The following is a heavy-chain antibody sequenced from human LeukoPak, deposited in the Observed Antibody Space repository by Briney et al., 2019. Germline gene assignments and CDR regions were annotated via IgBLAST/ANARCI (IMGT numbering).Heavy chain of an antibody. CDR1: GYSFTTYW. D-gene: IGHD1-26*01. CDR3: ATNKATTSWPYHFDF. Sequence: GESLKISCKGSGYSFTTYWVGRVRQMPGKGLEWMGIIYPGDSDTRYSPSFQGQVTISADKSISTAYLWWSTLKASVTSVYSCATNKATTSWPYHFDFWGQGTLVSVSS. CDR2: IYPGDSDT. V-gene: IGHV5-51*01. J-gene: IGHJ4*02.